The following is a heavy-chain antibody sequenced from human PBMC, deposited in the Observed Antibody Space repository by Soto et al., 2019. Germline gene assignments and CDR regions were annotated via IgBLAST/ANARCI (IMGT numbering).Heavy chain of an antibody. J-gene: IGHJ4*02. V-gene: IGHV4-38-2*01. D-gene: IGHD3-22*01. CDR3: ASQYYYDSSGYPFDY. Sequence: SETLSLTCAVSGYSISSGYYWGWIRQPPGKGLEWIGSIYHSGSTYYNPSLKSRVTISVDTSKNQFSLKLSSVTAADTAVYYCASQYYYDSSGYPFDYWGQGTLVTVSS. CDR2: IYHSGST. CDR1: GYSISSGYY.